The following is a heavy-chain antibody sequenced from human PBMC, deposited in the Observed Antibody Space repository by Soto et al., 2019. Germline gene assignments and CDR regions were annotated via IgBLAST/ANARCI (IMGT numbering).Heavy chain of an antibody. J-gene: IGHJ6*02. V-gene: IGHV3-23*01. D-gene: IGHD3-3*01. CDR2: ISGSGGST. CDR1: GFTFSSYA. CDR3: AKVRYDFWSGYPLDGMDV. Sequence: TGGSLRLSCAAFGFTFSSYAMSWVRQAPGKGLEWVSAISGSGGSTYYADSVKGRFTISRDNSKNTLYLQMNSLRAEDTAVYYCAKVRYDFWSGYPLDGMDVWGQGTTVTVSS.